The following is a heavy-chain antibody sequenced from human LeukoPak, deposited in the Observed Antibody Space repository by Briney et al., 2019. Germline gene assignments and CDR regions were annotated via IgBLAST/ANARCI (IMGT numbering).Heavy chain of an antibody. CDR2: IRQDGIET. J-gene: IGHJ4*02. D-gene: IGHD2-21*02. CDR1: GFTFSTYW. V-gene: IGHV3-7*01. CDR3: ARGCGRAHCPYFFSY. Sequence: GGSLRLSCAASGFTFSTYWMSWVRQAPGKGLEWVATIRQDGIETHYVDSVRDRFLISRDHSKSSLYLQMSSLREEDTAIYYCARGCGRAHCPYFFSYWGQGTLVPVSA.